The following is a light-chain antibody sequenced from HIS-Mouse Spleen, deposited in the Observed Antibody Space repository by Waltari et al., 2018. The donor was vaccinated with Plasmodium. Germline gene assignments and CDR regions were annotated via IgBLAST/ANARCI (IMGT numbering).Light chain of an antibody. CDR3: QQYGSSSWT. Sequence: EIVLTQSPATLSLSPGERATLSCRASHSVSSSYLSWYQQKPGQAPRLLIYGASSRATGIPDRFSGSGSGTDFTLTISRLEPEDFAVYYCQQYGSSSWTFGQGTKVEIK. J-gene: IGKJ1*01. CDR2: GAS. V-gene: IGKV3-20*01. CDR1: HSVSSSY.